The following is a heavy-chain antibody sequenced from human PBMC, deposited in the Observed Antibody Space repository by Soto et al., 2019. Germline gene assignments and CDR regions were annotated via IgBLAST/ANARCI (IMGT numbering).Heavy chain of an antibody. CDR2: ILSSGGSI. CDR1: GVTFSSFS. D-gene: IGHD6-6*01. V-gene: IGHV3-21*01. Sequence: EVQLVESGGGLVKPGGSLRLSCAASGVTFSSFSFNWVRQAPGKGLEWVSFILSSGGSIYYADLVKGRFTIFRDNTKISLYLQMNSLKDEDTAVYYCVRDSGKQLVRRGFYYYYMDVWGKGTTVTVSS. J-gene: IGHJ6*03. CDR3: VRDSGKQLVRRGFYYYYMDV.